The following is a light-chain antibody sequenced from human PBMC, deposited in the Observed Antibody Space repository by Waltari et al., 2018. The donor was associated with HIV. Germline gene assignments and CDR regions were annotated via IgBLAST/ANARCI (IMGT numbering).Light chain of an antibody. V-gene: IGLV7-43*01. J-gene: IGLJ3*02. CDR3: LLYHGATEV. CDR2: STS. Sequence: GAVTSDYYPNWFQQKPGQAPRALIYSTSYKHSWTPARFSGSLFGGKAALTLSLVQPEDEADYYCLLYHGATEVFGGGTKLTVL. CDR1: GAVTSDYY.